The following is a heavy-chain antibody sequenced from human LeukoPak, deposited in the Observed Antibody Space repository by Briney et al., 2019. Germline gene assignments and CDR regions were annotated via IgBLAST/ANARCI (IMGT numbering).Heavy chain of an antibody. CDR2: IYSSGST. D-gene: IGHD3/OR15-3a*01. CDR3: TRRRWTFDY. J-gene: IGHJ4*02. V-gene: IGHV4-59*08. Sequence: SETLSLTCTVSGDSITGFYWSWIRQPPGEGLEWIGYIYSSGSTYYNPSLKSRVTISVDTSKNQFSLKLSSVTAADTAFYDCTRRRWTFDYWGQGTLVTVSS. CDR1: GDSITGFY.